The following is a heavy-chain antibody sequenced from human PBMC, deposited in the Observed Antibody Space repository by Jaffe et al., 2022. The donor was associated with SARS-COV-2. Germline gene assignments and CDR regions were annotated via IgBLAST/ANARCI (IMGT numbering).Heavy chain of an antibody. D-gene: IGHD3-10*01. CDR1: GFSLSTSGVG. Sequence: QITLKESGPTLVKPTQTLTLTCTFSGFSLSTSGVGVGWIRQPPGKALEWLALIYWDDDKRYSPSLKSRLTITKDTSKNQVVLTMTNMDPVDTATYYCAHSLGAGRVRGVIITENWFDPWGQGTLVTVSS. V-gene: IGHV2-5*02. CDR2: IYWDDDK. J-gene: IGHJ5*02. CDR3: AHSLGAGRVRGVIITENWFDP.